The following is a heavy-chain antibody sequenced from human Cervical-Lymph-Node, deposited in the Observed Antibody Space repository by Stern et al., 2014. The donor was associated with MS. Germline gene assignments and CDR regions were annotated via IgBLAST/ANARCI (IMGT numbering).Heavy chain of an antibody. Sequence: QLVQSGAEVKKPGSSVKVSCKASGGTFSSYAISWVRQAPGQGLEWMGGIIPIFGTANYAQKFQGRVMITADKSTSTAYMELSSLRSEDTAVYYCARDRGAKTYYYDSSGPKWFDPWGQGTLVTVSS. J-gene: IGHJ5*02. V-gene: IGHV1-69*06. CDR2: IIPIFGTA. D-gene: IGHD3-22*01. CDR1: GGTFSSYA. CDR3: ARDRGAKTYYYDSSGPKWFDP.